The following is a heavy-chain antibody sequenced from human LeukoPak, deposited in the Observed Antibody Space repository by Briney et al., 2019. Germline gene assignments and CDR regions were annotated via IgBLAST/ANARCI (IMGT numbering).Heavy chain of an antibody. CDR2: ISSSSSTI. J-gene: IGHJ4*02. V-gene: IGHV3-48*01. CDR1: GFTFSSYS. Sequence: PGGSLRLSCAASGFTFSSYSMNWVRQAPGKGLEWVSYISSSSSTIYYADSVKGRFTISRDNSKNTLYLQMNSLRAEDTAVYYCAKGQVFQCDYWGQGTLVTVSS. D-gene: IGHD2/OR15-2a*01. CDR3: AKGQVFQCDY.